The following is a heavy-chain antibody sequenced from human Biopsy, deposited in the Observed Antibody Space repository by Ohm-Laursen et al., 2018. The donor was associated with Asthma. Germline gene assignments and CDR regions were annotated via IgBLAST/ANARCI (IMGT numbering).Heavy chain of an antibody. J-gene: IGHJ6*02. CDR2: GFYSGTT. V-gene: IGHV4-30-4*01. D-gene: IGHD4-17*01. Sequence: TLSLTWTVSGAYIGTPDYHWSWIRQSPGKGLEWIGFGFYSGTTHYSRSLERRLYISIDTARNEFCMRLRSLTAADTDVYFCARVASYGVVYFGIDVWGPGTTVSVS. CDR1: GAYIGTPDYH. CDR3: ARVASYGVVYFGIDV.